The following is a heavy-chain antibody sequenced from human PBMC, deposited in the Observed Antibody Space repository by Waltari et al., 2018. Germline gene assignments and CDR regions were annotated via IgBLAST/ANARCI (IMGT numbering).Heavy chain of an antibody. J-gene: IGHJ4*02. CDR2: ISYDGSNK. Sequence: QVQLVESGGGVVQPGRSLRLSCAASGFTFSSYGMPWVRQAPGKGLEWVAVISYDGSNKYYADSVKGRFTISRDNSKNTLYLQMNSLRAEDTAVYYCARGSSGPLDYWGQGTLVTVSS. CDR3: ARGSSGPLDY. V-gene: IGHV3-30*03. D-gene: IGHD6-19*01. CDR1: GFTFSSYG.